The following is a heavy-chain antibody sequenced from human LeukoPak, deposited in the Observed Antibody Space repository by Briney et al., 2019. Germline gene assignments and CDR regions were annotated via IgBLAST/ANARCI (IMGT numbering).Heavy chain of an antibody. Sequence: GGSLRLSCAASGFTFSSYFMNWVRQAPGKGLEWVSSVSGSSSYIYYADSVKGRFTISRDNARNSLYLQMNSLEAEDTAVYYCARRGTSSSWAHFDYWGQGTLVTVSS. J-gene: IGHJ4*02. V-gene: IGHV3-21*04. CDR2: VSGSSSYI. D-gene: IGHD6-13*01. CDR3: ARRGTSSSWAHFDY. CDR1: GFTFSSYF.